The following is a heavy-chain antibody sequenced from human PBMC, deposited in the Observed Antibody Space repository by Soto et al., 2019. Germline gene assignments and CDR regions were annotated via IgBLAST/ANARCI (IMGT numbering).Heavy chain of an antibody. V-gene: IGHV3-30-3*01. J-gene: IGHJ3*02. CDR3: ARGYGGNSHALDI. Sequence: QVQLVESGGGVVQPGRSLSLSCAASGFTFNSFAIHWVRQAPGKGLEWVAIISYDGSNKYYADSVKGRFTISRDNSENTLYLHMNTLRAEDTAVYYCARGYGGNSHALDIWGQGTTVTVSS. CDR2: ISYDGSNK. CDR1: GFTFNSFA. D-gene: IGHD4-17*01.